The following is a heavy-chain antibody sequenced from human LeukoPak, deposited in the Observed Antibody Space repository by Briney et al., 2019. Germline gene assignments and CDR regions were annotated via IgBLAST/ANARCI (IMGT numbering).Heavy chain of an antibody. CDR3: AELGITMIGGV. Sequence: GGSLRLSCAASGFTFSNFGMHWVRQAPGKGLEWVAFIRYVGGETYYADSVKGRFTISRDDSENTLYLQMNSLRPEDTAVYYCAELGITMIGGVWGKGTTVTISS. CDR2: IRYVGGET. CDR1: GFTFSNFG. J-gene: IGHJ6*04. V-gene: IGHV3-30*02. D-gene: IGHD3-10*02.